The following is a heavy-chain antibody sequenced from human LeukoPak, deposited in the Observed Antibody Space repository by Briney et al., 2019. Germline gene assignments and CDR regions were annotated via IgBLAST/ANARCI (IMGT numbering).Heavy chain of an antibody. CDR1: GVTFSSYA. D-gene: IGHD1-26*01. CDR2: ISYDGSNK. V-gene: IGHV3-30*04. CDR3: AREGATSYYFGY. Sequence: SGGSLRLSCAASGVTFSSYAMHWVRQAPGKGLEWVAVISYDGSNKYYADSVKGRFTISRDNSKNTLYLQMNSLRAEDTAVYYCAREGATSYYFGYWGQGTLVTVSS. J-gene: IGHJ4*02.